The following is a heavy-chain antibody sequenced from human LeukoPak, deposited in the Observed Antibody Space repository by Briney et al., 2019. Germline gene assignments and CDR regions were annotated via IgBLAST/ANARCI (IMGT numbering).Heavy chain of an antibody. CDR1: GGSFSGYY. CDR2: INHSGST. D-gene: IGHD3-22*01. J-gene: IGHJ4*02. Sequence: SETLSLTCAVYGGSFSGYYWSWIRQPPGKGLEWIGEINHSGSTNYNPSLKSRVTISVDTSKNQFSLKLSSVTAADMAVYYCARGPTQYYYDSSGYYSYKAFDYWGQGTLVTVSS. V-gene: IGHV4-34*01. CDR3: ARGPTQYYYDSSGYYSYKAFDY.